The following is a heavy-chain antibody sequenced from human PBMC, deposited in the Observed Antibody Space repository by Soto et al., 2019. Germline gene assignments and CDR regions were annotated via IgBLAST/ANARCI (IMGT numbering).Heavy chain of an antibody. CDR1: GFSFSSYW. CDR2: INTDGTST. V-gene: IGHV3-74*03. CDR3: AKDLSWGQCDY. D-gene: IGHD3-16*01. Sequence: VPLVESGGGLVQPGGSLRLSCAASGFSFSSYWMHWVRQDPGKGLVWVSSINTDGTSTQYADYVKGRFTVSRDNAKNTLYLQMNSLRAEDTAVYYCAKDLSWGQCDYWGQGTLVTVSS. J-gene: IGHJ4*02.